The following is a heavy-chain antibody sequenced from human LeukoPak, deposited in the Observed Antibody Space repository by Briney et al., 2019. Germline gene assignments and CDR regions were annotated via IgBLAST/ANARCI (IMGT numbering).Heavy chain of an antibody. CDR1: GFTFSSYS. CDR3: ATSGYSSSWYFG. J-gene: IGHJ4*02. V-gene: IGHV3-21*01. Sequence: GGSLRLSCAASGFTFSSYSMNWVRQAPGKGLEWVSSISSSSSYIYYADSVKGRFTISRDNAKNSLYLQMNSLRAEDTAVYYCATSGYSSSWYFGWGQGTLVTVSS. CDR2: ISSSSSYI. D-gene: IGHD6-13*01.